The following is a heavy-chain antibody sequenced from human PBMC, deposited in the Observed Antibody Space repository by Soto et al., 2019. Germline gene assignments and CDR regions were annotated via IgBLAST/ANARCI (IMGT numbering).Heavy chain of an antibody. Sequence: QITLKESGPTLVKPTQTLTMTCTFSGFSLSTSGVGVGWIRQPPGKALEWLALIYWDDDKRYSPSLKSRLTITKDSSKNQVVLTMTNMDPVDTATYYCAHRPSYCSGGSCYSGFDYWGQGTLVTVSS. CDR1: GFSLSTSGVG. J-gene: IGHJ4*02. CDR2: IYWDDDK. V-gene: IGHV2-5*02. D-gene: IGHD2-15*01. CDR3: AHRPSYCSGGSCYSGFDY.